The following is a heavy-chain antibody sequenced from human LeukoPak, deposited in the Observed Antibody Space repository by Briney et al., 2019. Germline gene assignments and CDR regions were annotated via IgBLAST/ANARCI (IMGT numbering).Heavy chain of an antibody. CDR2: TSGSGGST. CDR1: GLTFSSYA. D-gene: IGHD1-1*01. Sequence: GGSLRLSCVASGLTFSSYAMSWVRQAPGKGLEWVSWTSGSGGSTYYADSVKGRFTISRDNSKNTMYLQMNSLRAEDTAVYYCATALLRASTYMDVWGKGTTVTVSS. J-gene: IGHJ6*03. V-gene: IGHV3-23*01. CDR3: ATALLRASTYMDV.